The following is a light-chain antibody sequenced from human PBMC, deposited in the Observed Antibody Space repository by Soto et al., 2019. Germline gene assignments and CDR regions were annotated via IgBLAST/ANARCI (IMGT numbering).Light chain of an antibody. CDR2: DAS. J-gene: IGKJ4*01. CDR1: QDISNY. CDR3: QQYDNLPT. V-gene: IGKV1-33*01. Sequence: DIQMTQSPCSLSASVGDRVTITCQASQDISNYLNWYQQKTGKAPKLLIYDASNLKTGVPSRFSGSGSGTDFTFTISSLQPEDIATYYCQQYDNLPTFGGGTKVEIK.